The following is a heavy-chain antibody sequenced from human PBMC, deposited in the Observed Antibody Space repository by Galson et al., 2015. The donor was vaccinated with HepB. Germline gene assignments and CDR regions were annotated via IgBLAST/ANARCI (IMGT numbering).Heavy chain of an antibody. CDR2: IYYSGST. V-gene: IGHV4-59*08. Sequence: SETLSLTCTVSGGSISSYHWSWIRQPPGKGLEWIGYIYYSGSTNYNPSLKSRVTISVDTSKNQFSLKLSSVTAADTAVYYCARARPGGNSAADFDYWGQGTLVTVSS. D-gene: IGHD4-23*01. CDR1: GGSISSYH. J-gene: IGHJ4*02. CDR3: ARARPGGNSAADFDY.